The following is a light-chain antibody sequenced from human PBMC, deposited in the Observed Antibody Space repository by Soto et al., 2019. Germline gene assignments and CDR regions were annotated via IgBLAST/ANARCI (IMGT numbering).Light chain of an antibody. CDR1: QSISSW. CDR3: QQYNSYSIT. Sequence: DIQMTQSPSTLSASVGDRVTITCRASQSISSWLAWYQQKPGKAPKLLIYDASSLESGVPSRFSGSGSGTEFTLTISSLRPDDFATYYCQQYNSYSITFDQGTRLEIK. J-gene: IGKJ5*01. V-gene: IGKV1-5*01. CDR2: DAS.